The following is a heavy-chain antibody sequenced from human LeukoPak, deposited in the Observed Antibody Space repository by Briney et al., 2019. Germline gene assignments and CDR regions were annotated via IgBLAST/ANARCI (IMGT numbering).Heavy chain of an antibody. CDR3: ARDQDRGSLGY. Sequence: GASVKVSCKASGYTFTSYGISWVRQAPGQGLEWMGWINPNSGGTNYAQKFQGRVTMTRDTSISTAYMELSRLRSDDTAVYYCARDQDRGSLGYWGQGTLVTVSS. D-gene: IGHD1-26*01. V-gene: IGHV1-2*02. CDR2: INPNSGGT. CDR1: GYTFTSYG. J-gene: IGHJ4*02.